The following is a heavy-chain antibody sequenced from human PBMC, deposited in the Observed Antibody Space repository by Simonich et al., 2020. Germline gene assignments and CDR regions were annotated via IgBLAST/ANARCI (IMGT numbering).Heavy chain of an antibody. J-gene: IGHJ4*02. D-gene: IGHD6-19*01. CDR3: ARRGSGFDY. CDR1: GFTFSSYA. CDR2: ISYDGSNK. Sequence: QVQLVESGGGVVQPGRSLRLSCAASGFTFSSYAMHWVRQAQGKGLEWVAVISYDGSNKYYADSVKGRFTISRDNSKNTQYLQMNSLRAEDTAVYYCARRGSGFDYWGQGTLVTVSS. V-gene: IGHV3-30*07.